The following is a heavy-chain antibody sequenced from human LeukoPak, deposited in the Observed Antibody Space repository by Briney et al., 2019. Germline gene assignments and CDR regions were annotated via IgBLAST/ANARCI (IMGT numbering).Heavy chain of an antibody. CDR1: GYTFTNYG. V-gene: IGHV1-18*01. Sequence: EASVKVSCKASGYTFTNYGIGWVRQAPGQGLEWMGWINTYNGNTNYAQKFQGRVTMTTDTSTSTAYMELRSLRSDDTAVYYCARVVLDHYYDSSGYLGTLDYWGQGTLVTVSS. CDR2: INTYNGNT. J-gene: IGHJ4*02. D-gene: IGHD3-22*01. CDR3: ARVVLDHYYDSSGYLGTLDY.